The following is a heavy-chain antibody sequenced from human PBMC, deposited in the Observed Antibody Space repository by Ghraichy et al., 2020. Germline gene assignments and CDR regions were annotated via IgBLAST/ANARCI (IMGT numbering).Heavy chain of an antibody. CDR3: ARDRVGVAVAGSGKLDS. J-gene: IGHJ4*02. D-gene: IGHD6-19*01. V-gene: IGHV4-39*07. CDR1: GDSISSSSYY. Sequence: SETLSLTCTVSGDSISSSSYYWTWIRQSPGMGLEWIGTIYYSGYTYYTPSLESRVTISIDTSKNQFSLNVNSVTAADTAVYYCARDRVGVAVAGSGKLDSWGQGILVTVSS. CDR2: IYYSGYT.